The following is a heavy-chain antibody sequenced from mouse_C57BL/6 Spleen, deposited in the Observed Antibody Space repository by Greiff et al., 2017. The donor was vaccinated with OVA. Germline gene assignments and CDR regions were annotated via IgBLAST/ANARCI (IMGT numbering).Heavy chain of an antibody. CDR3: VRLGTTGGYFDV. V-gene: IGHV10-1*01. CDR2: IRSKSNNYAT. CDR1: GFSFNTYA. D-gene: IGHD1-1*01. J-gene: IGHJ1*03. Sequence: EVKLMESGGGLVQPKGSLKLSCAASGFSFNTYAMNWVRQAPGKGLEWVARIRSKSNNYATYYADSVKDRFTISRDDSESMLYLQMNNLKTEDTAMYYCVRLGTTGGYFDVWGTGTTVTVSS.